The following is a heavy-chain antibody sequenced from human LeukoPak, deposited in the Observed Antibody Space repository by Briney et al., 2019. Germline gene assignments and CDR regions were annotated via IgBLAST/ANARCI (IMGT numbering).Heavy chain of an antibody. CDR2: VNHSGST. CDR3: ARARGEVAIDY. V-gene: IGHV4-34*01. Sequence: PSETLSLTCAVYGESFSGYDWTWIRQPPGRGPEWIGEVNHSGSTNYDPSLKGRVTISVDTSKNQFSLNLASVTAADTAVYYCARARGEVAIDYWGQGTLVTVSS. D-gene: IGHD5-12*01. CDR1: GESFSGYD. J-gene: IGHJ4*02.